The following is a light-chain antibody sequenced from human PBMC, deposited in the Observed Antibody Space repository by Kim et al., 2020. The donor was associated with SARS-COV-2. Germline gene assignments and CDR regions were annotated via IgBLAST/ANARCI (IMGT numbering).Light chain of an antibody. CDR2: DAS. V-gene: IGKV1-33*01. CDR1: RDIKKC. CDR3: QQCDDLPFT. Sequence: ASVRDRVTITCQESRDIKKCLHWYQQTPGKAPKLLIYDASNLEAGGPSRFSGSGSGTDFTLTISSLQPEDIATYYCQQCDDLPFTFGPGTKVDIK. J-gene: IGKJ3*01.